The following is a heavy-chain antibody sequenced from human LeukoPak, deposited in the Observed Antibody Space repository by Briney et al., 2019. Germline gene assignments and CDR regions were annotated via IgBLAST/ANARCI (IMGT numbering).Heavy chain of an antibody. Sequence: SETLSLTCAVSGYSISSGYSWGWIRQPPGKGLEWIGYIYHSGSTYYNPSLKSRVTISVDTSKNQFSLKLSSVTAADTAVYYCARTNYYGSGDYAKFDYWGQGTLVTVSS. CDR2: IYHSGST. D-gene: IGHD3-10*01. CDR3: ARTNYYGSGDYAKFDY. J-gene: IGHJ4*02. V-gene: IGHV4-38-2*01. CDR1: GYSISSGYS.